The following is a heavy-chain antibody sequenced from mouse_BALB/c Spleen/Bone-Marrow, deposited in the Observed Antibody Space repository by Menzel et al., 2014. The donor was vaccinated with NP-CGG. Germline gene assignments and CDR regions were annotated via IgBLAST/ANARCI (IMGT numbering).Heavy chain of an antibody. V-gene: IGHV14-3*02. D-gene: IGHD4-1*01. CDR1: GFNIKDTY. CDR3: ARWEYYAMDY. J-gene: IGHJ4*01. Sequence: LVDSEAELVKPGASVELSCTASGFNIKDTYLHWVKQRPEQGLEWIGRIDPANGNTKYDPKFQGKATITADTSSNTAYLQLISPTSEDTAVYYCARWEYYAMDYWGQGTSVTVPS. CDR2: IDPANGNT.